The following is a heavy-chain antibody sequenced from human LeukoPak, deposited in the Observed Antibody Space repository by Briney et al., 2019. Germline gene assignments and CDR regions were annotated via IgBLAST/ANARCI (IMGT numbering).Heavy chain of an antibody. Sequence: PSETLSLTCTVSGGSINSTNYYWGWIRQPPGKGLEWIGSIYYSGSTYYNPSLRSRVTISVDTSKNQFSLKVRSVTAADTAVYYCARDRLDYTVGGDAFDIWGQGTMVTVSS. D-gene: IGHD4-11*01. J-gene: IGHJ3*02. CDR1: GGSINSTNYY. CDR3: ARDRLDYTVGGDAFDI. CDR2: IYYSGST. V-gene: IGHV4-39*07.